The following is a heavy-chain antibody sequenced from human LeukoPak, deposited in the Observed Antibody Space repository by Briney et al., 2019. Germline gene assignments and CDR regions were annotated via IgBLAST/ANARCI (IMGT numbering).Heavy chain of an antibody. J-gene: IGHJ6*03. D-gene: IGHD5-18*01. Sequence: AASVKVSCKASGYTFAGYYMHWVRQAPGQGLEWMGWINPNHGDTNYAQKFQGRVTMTRDTSISTAYMELSRLRSDDTAVYYCARASDTEYHYYYYYMDVWGKGTTVTVSS. CDR1: GYTFAGYY. CDR3: ARASDTEYHYYYYYMDV. V-gene: IGHV1-2*02. CDR2: INPNHGDT.